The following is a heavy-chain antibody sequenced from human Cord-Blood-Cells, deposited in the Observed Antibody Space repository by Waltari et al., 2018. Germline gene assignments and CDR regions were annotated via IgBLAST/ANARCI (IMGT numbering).Heavy chain of an antibody. D-gene: IGHD3-22*01. CDR1: GYTFIGYY. CDR2: INPNSGGT. V-gene: IGHV1-2*02. J-gene: IGHJ3*02. Sequence: QVQLVQSGAEVKKPGASVKVSCKASGYTFIGYYMHWVRQAPGQGLGWMGWINPNSGGTNYAQKFQGRVTMTRDTSISTAYMELWRLRSDDTAGYYCATAYGDLIVVVSGGNALDISGQGTMVTVSS. CDR3: ATAYGDLIVVVSGGNALDI.